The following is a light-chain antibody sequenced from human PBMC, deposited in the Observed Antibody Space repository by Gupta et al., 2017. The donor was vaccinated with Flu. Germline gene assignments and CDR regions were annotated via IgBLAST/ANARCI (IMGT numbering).Light chain of an antibody. CDR2: KAS. CDR1: QSITSW. J-gene: IGKJ2*01. CDR3: QQYNSYLPDT. V-gene: IGKV1-5*03. Sequence: DIQMTQSPSTLSASVGDRVTITCRASQSITSWLAWYQQKPGKAPKLLIYKASSLESGVPSRFSGSGSGTEFTLTISSLQPDDFATYYCQQYNSYLPDTFGQGTKLEIK.